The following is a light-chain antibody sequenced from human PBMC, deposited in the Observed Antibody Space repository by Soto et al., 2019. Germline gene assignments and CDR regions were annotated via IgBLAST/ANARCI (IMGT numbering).Light chain of an antibody. CDR3: QQYNNYAFT. V-gene: IGKV1-5*03. Sequence: DIQMTQSPSTLSASVGDRVNITCWASQSISRWLAWYQQKAGEAPKVLMYKASTLDSGVPSRFSGSGYGTAFTLTISSLQPEDFATYYYQQYNNYAFTLGPGNNVHFK. J-gene: IGKJ3*01. CDR1: QSISRW. CDR2: KAS.